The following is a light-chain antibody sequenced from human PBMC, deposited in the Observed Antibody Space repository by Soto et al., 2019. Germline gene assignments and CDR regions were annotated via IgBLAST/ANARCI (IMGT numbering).Light chain of an antibody. J-gene: IGKJ4*01. CDR2: AAS. CDR1: QDISNY. V-gene: IGKV1-27*01. CDR3: QKDNSFPLT. Sequence: DVHLTRLPNSQTASLGDRVTITCQASQDISNYLAWYQQKPGKIPNLLIYAASTLQAGVPSRFSGSGSGTDFTLTISSLQPEDVAAYYCQKDNSFPLTFGGGTKVDIK.